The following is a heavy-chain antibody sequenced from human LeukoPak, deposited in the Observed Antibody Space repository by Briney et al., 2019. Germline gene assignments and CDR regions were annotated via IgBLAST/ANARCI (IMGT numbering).Heavy chain of an antibody. CDR1: GFTFSSYS. D-gene: IGHD3-3*01. J-gene: IGHJ4*02. CDR2: ISSSSSTI. CDR3: ARASLEWLLWNDY. Sequence: PGGSLRLSCAASGFTFSSYSMNWVRQAPGKGLEWVSYISSSSSTIYYADSVKGRFTISRDNAKNSLYLQMNSLRAEDTAVYYCARASLEWLLWNDYWGQGTLVTVSS. V-gene: IGHV3-48*01.